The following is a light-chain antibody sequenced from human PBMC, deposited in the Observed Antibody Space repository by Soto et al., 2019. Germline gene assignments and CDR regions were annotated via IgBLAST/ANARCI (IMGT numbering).Light chain of an antibody. CDR3: QQYYSTSYT. CDR1: QSVLYSSNNRNY. V-gene: IGKV4-1*01. CDR2: WAS. Sequence: DIVMTQSPDSLAVSLGERATINCKSSQSVLYSSNNRNYLAWYQQKPGQPPKLLIYWASTRESGVPDRFSGSGSGTDFTLTISSLQAEDVEVYYCQQYYSTSYTFCQGTPLEIK. J-gene: IGKJ2*01.